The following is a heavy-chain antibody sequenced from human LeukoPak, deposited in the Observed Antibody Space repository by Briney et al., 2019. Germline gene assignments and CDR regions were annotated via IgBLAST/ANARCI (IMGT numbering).Heavy chain of an antibody. CDR2: IYYSGST. CDR3: ARGVAAAGTFYYGMDV. CDR1: GGSISSYY. V-gene: IGHV4-59*01. Sequence: KPSETLSLTCTVSGGSISSYYWSWIRQPPGKGLEWIGYIYYSGSTSYNPSLKSRVTISVDTSKNQFSLKLSSVTAADTAVYYCARGVAAAGTFYYGMDVWGHGTTVTVSS. J-gene: IGHJ6*02. D-gene: IGHD6-13*01.